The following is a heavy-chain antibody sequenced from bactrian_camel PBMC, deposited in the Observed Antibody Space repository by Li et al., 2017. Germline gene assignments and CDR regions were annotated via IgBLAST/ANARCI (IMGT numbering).Heavy chain of an antibody. CDR2: INSDGST. Sequence: HVQLVESGGGLVQPGGSLRLSCAASGFTFSSYWMNWVRQAPGKGLEWVSSINSDGSTYYADSVKGRFTISRDNAKNTAYLEMNDLKPEDSAIYYCGAGQCRRWWGGTTGSLYRGQGTQVTVS. CDR1: GFTFSSYW. D-gene: IGHD7*01. V-gene: IGHV3S6*01. CDR3: GAGQCRRWWGGTTGSLY. J-gene: IGHJ4*01.